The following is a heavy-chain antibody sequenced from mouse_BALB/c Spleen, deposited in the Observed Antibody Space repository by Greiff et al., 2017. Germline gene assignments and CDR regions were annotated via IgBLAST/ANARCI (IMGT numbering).Heavy chain of an antibody. J-gene: IGHJ4*01. CDR1: GYTFTSYW. CDR3: ARYQLGLRRMDY. Sequence: QVQLQQSGAELAKPGASVKMSCKASGYTFTSYWMHWVKQRPGQGLEWIGYINPSTGYTEYNQKFKDKATLTADKSSSTAYMQLSSLTSEDSAVYYCARYQLGLRRMDYWGQGTSVTVSS. V-gene: IGHV1-7*01. D-gene: IGHD3-1*01. CDR2: INPSTGYT.